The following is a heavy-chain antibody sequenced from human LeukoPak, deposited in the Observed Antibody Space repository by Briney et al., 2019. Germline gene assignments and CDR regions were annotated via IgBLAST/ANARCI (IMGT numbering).Heavy chain of an antibody. V-gene: IGHV3-23*01. CDR1: GFSFSSYA. Sequence: PGGSLRLSCVASGFSFSSYAMSWVRQAPGKGLEWVSAISGSGGSTYYADSVRGIFTISRDNSKNTVYLQLSSLRAEDTAVYYYVKVAAAGIGAFDIWGQGTMVTVSS. CDR3: VKVAAAGIGAFDI. J-gene: IGHJ3*02. D-gene: IGHD6-13*01. CDR2: ISGSGGST.